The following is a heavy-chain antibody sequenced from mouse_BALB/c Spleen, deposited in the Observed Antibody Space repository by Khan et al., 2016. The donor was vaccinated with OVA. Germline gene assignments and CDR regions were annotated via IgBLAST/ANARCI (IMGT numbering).Heavy chain of an antibody. D-gene: IGHD6-1*01. CDR1: GFNIKDTY. CDR2: IAPANGNP. J-gene: IGHJ1*01. Sequence: VQLQQSGAELVKPGASVKLSCTASGFNIKDTYMHWVKQRPEQGLEWIGRIAPANGNPKYDPTFHGQATIKADTSSNTAYLPLSSLTSEDTTVDYGTHPSDEPRNFDDWGEGTTVTVSS. CDR3: THPSDEPRNFDD. V-gene: IGHV14-3*02.